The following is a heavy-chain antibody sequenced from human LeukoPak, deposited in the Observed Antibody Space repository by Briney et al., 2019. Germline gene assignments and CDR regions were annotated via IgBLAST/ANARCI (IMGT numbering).Heavy chain of an antibody. V-gene: IGHV4-30-4*01. CDR3: ARVRIGSGWYGDYYYYGMDV. D-gene: IGHD6-19*01. CDR2: IYYSGST. Sequence: SETLSLTCTVSGGSISSGDYYWSWIRQPPGKGLEWIGYIYYSGSTYYNPSLKSRVTISVDTSKDQFSLKLSSVTAADTAVYYCARVRIGSGWYGDYYYYGMDVWGQGTTVTVSS. CDR1: GGSISSGDYY. J-gene: IGHJ6*02.